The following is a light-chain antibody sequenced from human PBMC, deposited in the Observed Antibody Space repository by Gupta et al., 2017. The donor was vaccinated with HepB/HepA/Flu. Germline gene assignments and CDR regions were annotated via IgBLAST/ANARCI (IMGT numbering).Light chain of an antibody. V-gene: IGLV2-23*02. CDR2: DVR. CDR1: SSEDGSYNL. Sequence: QSALTQPASVSVSPGQSITISRTGTSSEDGSYNLVSWYQQHPGKAPKLIMYDVRKRPSGVSKRFSGSKSGNTASLTIIWVTAEDEAEYYCYLFEGSSSSGVFGRGTKVTVL. CDR3: YLFEGSSSSGV. J-gene: IGLJ1*01.